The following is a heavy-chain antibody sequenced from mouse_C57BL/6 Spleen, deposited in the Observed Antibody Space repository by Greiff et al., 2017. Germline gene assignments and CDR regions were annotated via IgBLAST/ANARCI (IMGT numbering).Heavy chain of an antibody. J-gene: IGHJ4*01. CDR1: GYTFTSYW. CDR3: ARKDGYYVRYYAMDY. CDR2: IYPGSGST. Sequence: VQLLQPGAELVKPGASVKMSCKASGYTFTSYWITWVKQRPGQGLEWIGDIYPGSGSTNYNEKFKSKATLTVDTSSSTAYMQLSSLTSEDSAVYYCARKDGYYVRYYAMDYWGQGTSVTVSS. V-gene: IGHV1-55*01. D-gene: IGHD2-3*01.